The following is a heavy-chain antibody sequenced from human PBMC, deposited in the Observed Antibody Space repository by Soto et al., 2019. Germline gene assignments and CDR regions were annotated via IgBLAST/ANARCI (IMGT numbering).Heavy chain of an antibody. CDR2: VGQDGAP. V-gene: IGHV3-23*01. Sequence: EVHLLESGGGLVQPGGSLRLSCAASGFPFSAYTMSWVRQAPGRRPEWVSGVGQDGAPYYTDSVKGRFTISRDNSRSSVYLEMSALRGEDTAVYYCAKDMRPDGVWDFGHWGQGTLVTVSS. CDR3: AKDMRPDGVWDFGH. CDR1: GFPFSAYT. D-gene: IGHD4-17*01. J-gene: IGHJ4*02.